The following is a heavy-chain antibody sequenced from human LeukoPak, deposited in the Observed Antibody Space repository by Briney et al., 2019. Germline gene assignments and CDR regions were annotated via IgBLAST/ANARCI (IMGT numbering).Heavy chain of an antibody. Sequence: SETLSLTSAVYGVSFSGYYWGWLGQRPGKGREWCGEINHGGSTNYNPSLKSRVTISVDTSNNPSSLKLSSVTAADTAVYYCARRLRPPTPVVVLPAAIKRVWFDPWGQGTLVTVSS. CDR2: INHGGST. CDR1: GVSFSGYY. D-gene: IGHD2-2*02. V-gene: IGHV4-34*01. CDR3: ARRLRPPTPVVVLPAAIKRVWFDP. J-gene: IGHJ5*02.